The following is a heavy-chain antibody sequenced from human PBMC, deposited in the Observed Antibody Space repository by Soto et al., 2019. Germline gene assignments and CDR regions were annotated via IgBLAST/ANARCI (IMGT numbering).Heavy chain of an antibody. CDR3: ARDRGLGYCSGGSCYGTYYYYYYGMDV. D-gene: IGHD2-15*01. Sequence: GESLKISCKGSGYSFTSYWISWVRQMPGKGLEWMGRIDPSDSYTNYSPSFQGHVTISADKSISTAYLQWSSLKASDTAMYYCARDRGLGYCSGGSCYGTYYYYYYGMDVWGQGTTVTVSS. CDR1: GYSFTSYW. V-gene: IGHV5-10-1*01. CDR2: IDPSDSYT. J-gene: IGHJ6*02.